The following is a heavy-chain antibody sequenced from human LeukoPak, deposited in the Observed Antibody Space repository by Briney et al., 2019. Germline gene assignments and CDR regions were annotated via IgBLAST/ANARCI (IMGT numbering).Heavy chain of an antibody. V-gene: IGHV4-4*07. Sequence: SETLSLTCTVSGGSISSYYWSWIRQPAGKGLEWIGRIYTSGSTNYNPSLKSRVTMSVDTSKNQFSLKLSSVTAADTAVYYCAGAPETDDYYSSGDYYYYYMDVWGKGTTVTVSS. J-gene: IGHJ6*03. CDR3: AGAPETDDYYSSGDYYYYYMDV. D-gene: IGHD3-22*01. CDR1: GGSISSYY. CDR2: IYTSGST.